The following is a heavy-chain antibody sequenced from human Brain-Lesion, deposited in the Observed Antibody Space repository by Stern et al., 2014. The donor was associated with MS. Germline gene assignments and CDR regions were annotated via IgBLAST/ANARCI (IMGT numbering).Heavy chain of an antibody. Sequence: QLVESGPGLVKPSETLSLTCTVAGGSVSSTSYAWAWIRQPPGKGLEWIGTIYSSGNPYYSPSLKSRLTISLDTSKNQSPLQLRSVTAADTAVYYCAGEEDIRYCSGGSCTGNWFDPWGQGTLVTVSS. J-gene: IGHJ5*02. CDR3: AGEEDIRYCSGGSCTGNWFDP. CDR2: IYSSGNP. V-gene: IGHV4-39*01. CDR1: GGSVSSTSYA. D-gene: IGHD2-15*01.